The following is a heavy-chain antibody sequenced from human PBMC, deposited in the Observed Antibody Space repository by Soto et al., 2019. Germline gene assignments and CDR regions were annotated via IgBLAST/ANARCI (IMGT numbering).Heavy chain of an antibody. Sequence: EVQLLESGGGLVQPGASLRLSCAASGFTFSYYWMHWVRQAPGMGLVWVSRIHSDGSSTTYADSVKGRFTISRDNARNTLYLQMNSLRAEDTAVYYCAIGGRGAFDLWGQGTVLTVSS. D-gene: IGHD3-10*01. CDR2: IHSDGSST. CDR3: AIGGRGAFDL. CDR1: GFTFSYYW. V-gene: IGHV3-74*01. J-gene: IGHJ3*01.